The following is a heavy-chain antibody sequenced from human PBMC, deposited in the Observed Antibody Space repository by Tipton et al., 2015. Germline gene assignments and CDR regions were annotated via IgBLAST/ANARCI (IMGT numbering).Heavy chain of an antibody. CDR3: ARDGASSSNYYFGPSWYFNL. Sequence: GSLRLSCAASGFTISGHWMSWVRQAPGKGLEWVANINEDGSETFYVDSVKGRFTISRDNAKNSLYLHLSSLRAGDTAIYYCARDGASSSNYYFGPSWYFNLWGRGTLVAVSS. V-gene: IGHV3-7*01. D-gene: IGHD3-10*01. CDR1: GFTISGHW. J-gene: IGHJ2*01. CDR2: INEDGSET.